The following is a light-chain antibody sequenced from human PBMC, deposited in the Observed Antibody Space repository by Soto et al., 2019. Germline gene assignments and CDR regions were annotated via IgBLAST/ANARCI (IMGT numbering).Light chain of an antibody. CDR2: EVS. V-gene: IGLV2-14*01. CDR3: PSYTSISTYV. CDR1: SSDVGGYNH. Sequence: QSALTQPASVSESPGQSITISCAGTSSDVGGYNHVSWYQQHADKAPKLLIHEVSNRPSGVSNRFSGSKSGNTASLTISGLQAEDEADYYCPSYTSISTYVFGTVTKLTGL. J-gene: IGLJ1*01.